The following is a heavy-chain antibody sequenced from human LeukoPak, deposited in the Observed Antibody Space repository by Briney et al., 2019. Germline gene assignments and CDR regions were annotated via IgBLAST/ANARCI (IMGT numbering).Heavy chain of an antibody. J-gene: IGHJ2*01. CDR2: ISSSGSTI. D-gene: IGHD6-13*01. V-gene: IGHV3-11*01. CDR3: AWEVDGGPSSSWHPYWYFDL. Sequence: GGFLRLSCAASGFIFSDYYMSWIRQAPGKGLEWVSYISSSGSTIYYADSVKGRFTISRDNAKNSLYLQMNSLRAEDTAVYYCAWEVDGGPSSSWHPYWYFDLWGRGTLVTVSS. CDR1: GFIFSDYY.